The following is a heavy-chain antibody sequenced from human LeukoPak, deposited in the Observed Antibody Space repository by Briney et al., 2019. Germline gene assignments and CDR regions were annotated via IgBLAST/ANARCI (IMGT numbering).Heavy chain of an antibody. CDR1: GFTFSSYW. CDR3: ASDFIVVVPAAMEVNAY. V-gene: IGHV3-74*01. Sequence: GGSLRLSCAASGFTFSSYWMHWVRQAPGKGLVWVSRIDSDGSSTSYADSVKGRSTISRDNAKNTLYLQMNSLRAEDTAVYYCASDFIVVVPAAMEVNAYWGQGTLVTVSS. J-gene: IGHJ4*02. D-gene: IGHD2-2*01. CDR2: IDSDGSST.